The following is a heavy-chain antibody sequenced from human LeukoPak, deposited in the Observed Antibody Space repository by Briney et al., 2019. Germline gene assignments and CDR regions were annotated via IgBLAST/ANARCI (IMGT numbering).Heavy chain of an antibody. V-gene: IGHV3-30*04. J-gene: IGHJ4*02. D-gene: IGHD3-9*01. CDR3: ARAPSGPPRDILTGYQY. Sequence: GRSLRLSCAASGFTFSSYAMHWVRQAPGKGLEWVAVISYDGSNKYYADSVKGRFTISRDNSKNTLYLQMNSLRAEDTAVYYCARAPSGPPRDILTGYQYWGQGTLVTVSS. CDR2: ISYDGSNK. CDR1: GFTFSSYA.